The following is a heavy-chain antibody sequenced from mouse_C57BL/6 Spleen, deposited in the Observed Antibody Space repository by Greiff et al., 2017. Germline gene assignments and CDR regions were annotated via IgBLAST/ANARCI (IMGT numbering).Heavy chain of an antibody. J-gene: IGHJ2*01. CDR2: IWRGGST. CDR3: AKNYYYGSSDAGVYFDY. V-gene: IGHV2-5*01. Sequence: QVQLQQSGPGLVQPSQSLSITCTVSGFSLTSYGVHWVRQSPGKGLEWLGVIWRGGSTDYNAAFMSRLSITKDNSKSQVFFKMNSLQADDTAIYYCAKNYYYGSSDAGVYFDYWGQGTTLTVAS. D-gene: IGHD1-1*01. CDR1: GFSLTSYG.